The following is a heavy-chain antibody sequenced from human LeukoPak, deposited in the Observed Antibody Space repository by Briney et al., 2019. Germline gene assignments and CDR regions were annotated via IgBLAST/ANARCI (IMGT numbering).Heavy chain of an antibody. J-gene: IGHJ4*02. V-gene: IGHV3-15*01. CDR2: IKSKTDGGTT. Sequence: PGGSLRLSCAASGFTFSNAWMSWVRQAPGKGLEWVGRIKSKTDGGTTDYAAPVKGRFTISRDNSKNTLYLQMNSLRAEDTAVYYCATGRWGSEGPEFDYWGQGTLVTVSS. D-gene: IGHD3-16*01. CDR1: GFTFSNAW. CDR3: ATGRWGSEGPEFDY.